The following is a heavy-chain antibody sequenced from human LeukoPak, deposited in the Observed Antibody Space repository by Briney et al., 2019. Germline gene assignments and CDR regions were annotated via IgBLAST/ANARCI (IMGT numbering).Heavy chain of an antibody. CDR1: GYDFATYW. J-gene: IGHJ4*02. CDR2: IYPGDSDT. CDR3: ARRAYCGGDCYSDY. V-gene: IGHV5-51*01. Sequence: GESLKISCKGSGYDFATYWIGWVRQLPGKGLEWMGVIYPGDSDTRYSPSFQGQVTISADKSISTAYLQWTSLRASDTAMYYCARRAYCGGDCYSDYWGQGTLVTVSP. D-gene: IGHD2-21*02.